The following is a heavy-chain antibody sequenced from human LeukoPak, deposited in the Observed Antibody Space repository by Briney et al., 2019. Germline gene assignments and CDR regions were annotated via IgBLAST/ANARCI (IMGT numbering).Heavy chain of an antibody. CDR3: AKDDAWLRFGE. J-gene: IGHJ4*02. D-gene: IGHD3-10*01. CDR1: GFTFTTYG. V-gene: IGHV3-23*01. CDR2: IGGSGTRT. Sequence: GGSLRLSCSASGFTFTTYGMNWVRQAPGKGLEWVSGIGGSGTRTYYADSVKGRFTISRDNSKNTLYLQMNSLRDEDTAVYYCAKDDAWLRFGEWSQGTLVTVSS.